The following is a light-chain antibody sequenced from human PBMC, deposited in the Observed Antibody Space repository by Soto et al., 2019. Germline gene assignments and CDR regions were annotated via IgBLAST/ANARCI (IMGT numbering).Light chain of an antibody. V-gene: IGKV3-15*01. J-gene: IGKJ1*01. CDR1: QSVNSN. Sequence: ELVMTHSPATLSVSPGERATLSCRASQSVNSNLAWYQQKPGQAPRLLIYGVSTRATGIPARFSGSGSGTEFILTISSLQSEDFAVYYCQQYNDWPLTFGQGTKVDIK. CDR2: GVS. CDR3: QQYNDWPLT.